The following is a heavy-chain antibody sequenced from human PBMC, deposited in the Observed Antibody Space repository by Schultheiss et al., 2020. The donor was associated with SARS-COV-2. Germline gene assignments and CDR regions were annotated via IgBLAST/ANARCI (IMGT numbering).Heavy chain of an antibody. CDR3: ARGAGGYCSGGSCYSYHYYGMDV. V-gene: IGHV4-34*01. Sequence: SETLSLTCAVYGGSFSGYYWSWIRQPPGKGLEWIGSIYYSGSTYYNPSLKSRVTISVDTSKNQFSLKLSSVTAADTAVYYCARGAGGYCSGGSCYSYHYYGMDVWGQGTTVTVSS. J-gene: IGHJ6*02. CDR1: GGSFSGYY. D-gene: IGHD2-15*01. CDR2: IYYSGST.